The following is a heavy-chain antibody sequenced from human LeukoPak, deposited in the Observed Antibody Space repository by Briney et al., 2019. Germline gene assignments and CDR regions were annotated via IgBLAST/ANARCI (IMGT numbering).Heavy chain of an antibody. V-gene: IGHV1-2*02. CDR1: GYTFTGYY. CDR2: INPNSGGT. J-gene: IGHJ4*02. Sequence: GASVKVSCKASGYTFTGYYMHWVRQAPGQGLEWMGWINPNSGGTNYAQKFQGRVTMTRDTSISTAYMELSRLRSDDTAVYYCARDLGGYPSNYDFWSGYYYFDYWGQGTLVTVSS. CDR3: ARDLGGYPSNYDFWSGYYYFDY. D-gene: IGHD3-3*01.